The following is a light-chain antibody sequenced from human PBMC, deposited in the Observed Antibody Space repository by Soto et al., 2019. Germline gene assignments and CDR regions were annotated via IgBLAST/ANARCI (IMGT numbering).Light chain of an antibody. V-gene: IGKV1-5*01. CDR3: QHYNSYSEA. Sequence: DIQMTQSPSTLSASVGDRVTITCRASQTISTWLAWYQQKPGKAPKLLIYDASTLQSGVPSRFRGSASGTEFTLTISSLQPDDFATYYCQHYNSYSEAFGQGTRWIS. CDR2: DAS. CDR1: QTISTW. J-gene: IGKJ1*01.